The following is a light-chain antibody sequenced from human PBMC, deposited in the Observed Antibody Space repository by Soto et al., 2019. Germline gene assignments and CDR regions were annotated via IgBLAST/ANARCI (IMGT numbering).Light chain of an antibody. V-gene: IGKV3-15*01. CDR3: HQYTSGRRT. CDR1: QNVATN. Sequence: IVMTQSPDTLSLSPGDRATLSCRASQNVATNMAWYQQKPGQPPRLLIHGASIRATGVPARFSGSGSGTEFTLAIDSLQSEDFAVFYCHQYTSGRRTFGRGTRVEV. CDR2: GAS. J-gene: IGKJ4*02.